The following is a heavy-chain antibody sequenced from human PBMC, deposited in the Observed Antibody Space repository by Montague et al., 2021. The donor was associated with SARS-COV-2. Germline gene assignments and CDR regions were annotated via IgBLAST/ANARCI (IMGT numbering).Heavy chain of an antibody. D-gene: IGHD2-21*01. J-gene: IGHJ6*02. V-gene: IGHV3-48*03. CDR3: ARDRDWDDWCGMDV. CDR1: GFIFSSYE. Sequence: SLRLSCAASGFIFSSYEMNWVRQAPGKGLEWISYISSSGGGRTKXXTYSGKGRFTISRDNAKNSLYMQMHSLRVEDTAIYYCARDRDWDDWCGMDVWGQGTTVTVSS. CDR2: ISSSGGGRTK.